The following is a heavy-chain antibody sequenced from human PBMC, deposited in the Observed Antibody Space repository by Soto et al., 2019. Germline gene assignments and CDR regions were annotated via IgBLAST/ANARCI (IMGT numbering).Heavy chain of an antibody. CDR3: ARDMGFGLSDY. V-gene: IGHV1-3*01. D-gene: IGHD3-10*01. Sequence: ASVKVSCKASGYTFISYAMYWVRQAPGQRLEWMGWINAGNGNTKYSQKFQGRVTITRDTSASTAYMELSSLRPEDTAVYYCARDMGFGLSDYWGQGTLVTVSS. CDR1: GYTFISYA. CDR2: INAGNGNT. J-gene: IGHJ4*02.